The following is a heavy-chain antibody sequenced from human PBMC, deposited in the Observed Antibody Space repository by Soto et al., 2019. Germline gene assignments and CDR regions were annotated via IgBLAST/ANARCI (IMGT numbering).Heavy chain of an antibody. J-gene: IGHJ5*02. Sequence: SVKVSCKASGGTFSSYAISWVRQAPGQGLEWMGGIIPIFVTANYAQKFQGRVTITADKSTSTAYMELSSLRSEDTAVYYCARDAPSYSSSWYRWFDPWGQGTMVTVSS. D-gene: IGHD6-13*01. V-gene: IGHV1-69*06. CDR3: ARDAPSYSSSWYRWFDP. CDR2: IIPIFVTA. CDR1: GGTFSSYA.